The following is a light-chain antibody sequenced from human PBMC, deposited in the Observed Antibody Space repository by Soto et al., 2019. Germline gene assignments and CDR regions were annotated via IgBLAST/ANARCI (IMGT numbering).Light chain of an antibody. V-gene: IGKV3-20*01. CDR1: QSVRSTY. CDR2: GAS. J-gene: IGKJ5*01. Sequence: EIVLTQSPGTLSLSPGERATLSCRASQSVRSTYLAWYQQKPGQAPRLLIHGASSRATGIPDRFSGSGSGTDFTLIISRLEPEDFAVYYCQQYGSSLSITFGQGTRLEIK. CDR3: QQYGSSLSIT.